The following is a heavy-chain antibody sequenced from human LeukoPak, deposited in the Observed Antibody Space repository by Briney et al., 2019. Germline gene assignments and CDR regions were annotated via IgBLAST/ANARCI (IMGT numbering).Heavy chain of an antibody. Sequence: PGGSLRLSCAASGFTFSSYWMHWVRQAPGKGLVWVSRINSDGRSTSYADSVKGRFTISRDSAKNSLYLQMNSLRAEDTALYYCVRDLTGTTSFDYWGQGTLVTVSS. CDR2: INSDGRST. V-gene: IGHV3-74*01. CDR1: GFTFSSYW. J-gene: IGHJ4*02. D-gene: IGHD1-20*01. CDR3: VRDLTGTTSFDY.